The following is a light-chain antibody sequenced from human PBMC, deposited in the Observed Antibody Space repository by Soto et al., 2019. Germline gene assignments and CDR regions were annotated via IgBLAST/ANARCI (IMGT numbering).Light chain of an antibody. V-gene: IGLV2-14*01. CDR2: GVS. J-gene: IGLJ1*01. Sequence: QSALTQPASVSGSPGQSITISCTGTRSDIGNYNYVSWYQQHPGKAPKLMIYGVSDRPSGVPNRFSGSKSGNTASLTISWLQDDDEADYYCSSYTTRSTQVFGGGTKLTVL. CDR3: SSYTTRSTQV. CDR1: RSDIGNYNY.